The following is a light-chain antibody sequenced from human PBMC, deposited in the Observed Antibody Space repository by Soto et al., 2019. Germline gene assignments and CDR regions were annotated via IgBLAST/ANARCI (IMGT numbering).Light chain of an antibody. Sequence: QSALTQPPSASGSPGQSVTISCTGTSSDVGGYNYVSWYQQHPGKAPRLIIYEVSKRPSGVPDRFSGSKSGNTASLTVSGLQAEDEADYFCSSYANNNNILVFGTGTKVTVL. CDR2: EVS. CDR3: SSYANNNNILV. V-gene: IGLV2-8*01. CDR1: SSDVGGYNY. J-gene: IGLJ1*01.